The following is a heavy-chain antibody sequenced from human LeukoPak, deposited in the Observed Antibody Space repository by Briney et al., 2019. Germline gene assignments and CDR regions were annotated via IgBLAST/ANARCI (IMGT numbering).Heavy chain of an antibody. Sequence: SETLSLTCTVSGGSISSSSYYWGWIRQPPGKGLEWIGSIYYSGSTNYNPSLKSRVTISVDNSKNQFSLKMSSMTAADTAVYYCARAGWYTLDNWGQGTLVTVSS. J-gene: IGHJ4*02. CDR1: GGSISSSSYY. V-gene: IGHV4-39*07. CDR3: ARAGWYTLDN. CDR2: IYYSGST. D-gene: IGHD2-15*01.